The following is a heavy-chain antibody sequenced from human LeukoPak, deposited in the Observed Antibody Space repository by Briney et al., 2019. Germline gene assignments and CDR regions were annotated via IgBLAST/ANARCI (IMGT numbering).Heavy chain of an antibody. Sequence: GGSLILSCAAAGFIFSTYTMTWARQAQGKRLEWVSSITSSSTYIYYADSLKGRFTISRDNAKNSLFLQMNSLRAEDTAVYYCARVATVTTDFDYWGLGTLVTVSS. CDR2: ITSSSTYI. V-gene: IGHV3-21*01. J-gene: IGHJ4*02. CDR1: GFIFSTYT. CDR3: ARVATVTTDFDY. D-gene: IGHD4-17*01.